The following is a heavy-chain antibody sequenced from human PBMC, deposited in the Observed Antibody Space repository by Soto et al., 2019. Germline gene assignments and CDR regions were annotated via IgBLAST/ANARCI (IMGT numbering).Heavy chain of an antibody. CDR2: INHSGST. CDR3: AGGITMGEVFQGDAPDKYYLDS. J-gene: IGHJ4*02. V-gene: IGHV4-34*01. Sequence: QVQLQQWGAGLLKPAETLSLTCAVYGGSFSGYYWTWIRQPPGKGLEWIGEINHSGSTNYNPSLKRRVTISVDTSKNQFSLKLSSMTAADTAVYYWAGGITMGEVFQGDAPDKYYLDSWGQGTLVTVSS. D-gene: IGHD3-10*01. CDR1: GGSFSGYY.